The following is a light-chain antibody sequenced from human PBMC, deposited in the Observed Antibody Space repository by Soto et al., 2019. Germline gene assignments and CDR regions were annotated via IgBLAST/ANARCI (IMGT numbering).Light chain of an antibody. Sequence: QSALTQPASVSGSPGQSITISCTGTSSDVGGYNYVSWYQQNPGKAPKLMIYDVSNRPSGVSNSFSGSKSGNTASLTISGLQAEDEADYYCSSYTSSSTVFGGGTQLTVL. CDR2: DVS. CDR3: SSYTSSSTV. CDR1: SSDVGGYNY. J-gene: IGLJ2*01. V-gene: IGLV2-14*01.